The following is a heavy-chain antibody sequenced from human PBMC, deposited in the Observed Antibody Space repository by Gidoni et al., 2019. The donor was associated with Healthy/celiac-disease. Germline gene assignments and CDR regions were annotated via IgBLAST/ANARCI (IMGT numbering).Heavy chain of an antibody. J-gene: IGHJ5*02. V-gene: IGHV1-8*01. CDR1: GYTFTSYD. CDR2: MNPNSGNT. CDR3: ARPQEVLLWFGELSYNWFDP. D-gene: IGHD3-10*01. Sequence: QVQLVQSGAEVKKPGASVKVSCKASGYTFTSYDLNWVRQATGQGLEWMGWMNPNSGNTGYAQKFQGRVTMTRNTSISTAYMELSSLRSEDTAVYYCARPQEVLLWFGELSYNWFDPWGQGTLVTVSS.